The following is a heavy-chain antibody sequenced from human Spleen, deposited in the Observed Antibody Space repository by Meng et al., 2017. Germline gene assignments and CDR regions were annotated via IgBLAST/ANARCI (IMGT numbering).Heavy chain of an antibody. CDR1: GFTFDDYA. V-gene: IGHV3-23*01. J-gene: IGHJ4*02. Sequence: GESLKISCAASGFTFDDYAMHWVRQAPGKGLEWVSGISGSGGSTYYADSVEGRFTISRDNSKNTRYLQMNSLRAEDTAVYYCAKARDRWGGPFDYWGQGTLVTVSS. D-gene: IGHD3-16*01. CDR2: ISGSGGST. CDR3: AKARDRWGGPFDY.